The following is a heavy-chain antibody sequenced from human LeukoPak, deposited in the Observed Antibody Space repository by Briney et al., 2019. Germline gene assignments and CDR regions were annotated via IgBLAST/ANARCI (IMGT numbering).Heavy chain of an antibody. Sequence: SEALSLTCTVSGGSISSYYWSWIRQPPGKGLEWIGYIYYSGSTNYNPSLKSRVTISVDTSKNQFSLKLSSVTVADTAVYYCAREARDYLTNWFDPWGQGTLVTVSS. CDR3: AREARDYLTNWFDP. CDR2: IYYSGST. D-gene: IGHD3-9*01. CDR1: GGSISSYY. V-gene: IGHV4-59*01. J-gene: IGHJ5*02.